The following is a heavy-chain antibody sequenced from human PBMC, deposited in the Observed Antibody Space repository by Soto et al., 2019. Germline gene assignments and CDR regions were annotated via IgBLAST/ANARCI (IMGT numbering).Heavy chain of an antibody. CDR1: GFTFSSYA. J-gene: IGHJ3*02. V-gene: IGHV3-30-3*01. D-gene: IGHD5-18*01. CDR3: ARERKLWPVYDAFDI. Sequence: LRLSCAASGFTFSSYAMHWVRQAPGKGLEWVAVISYDGSNKYYADSVKGRFTISRDNSKNTLYLQMNSLRAEDTAVYYCARERKLWPVYDAFDIWGQGIMVNVSS. CDR2: ISYDGSNK.